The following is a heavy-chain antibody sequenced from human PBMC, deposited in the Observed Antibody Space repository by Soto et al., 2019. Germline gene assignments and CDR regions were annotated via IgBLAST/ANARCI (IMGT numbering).Heavy chain of an antibody. J-gene: IGHJ4*02. V-gene: IGHV4-31*03. Sequence: QVQLQESGPGLVKPSQTLSLTCTVSGGSISSGGYYWSWIRQHPGKGLEWIGYIYYSGSTYYNPSLRSRVTISVDTSKNQFSLKLSSVSAADTDVYYCARVRGGGPFDAWGQGTLVTVSS. CDR2: IYYSGST. CDR3: ARVRGGGPFDA. CDR1: GGSISSGGYY. D-gene: IGHD3-10*01.